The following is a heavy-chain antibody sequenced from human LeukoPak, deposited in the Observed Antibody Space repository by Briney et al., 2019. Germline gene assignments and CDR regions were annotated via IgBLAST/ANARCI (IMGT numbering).Heavy chain of an antibody. J-gene: IGHJ5*02. CDR3: AGGSNYNWFDP. D-gene: IGHD4-11*01. V-gene: IGHV4-31*03. CDR1: GGSITSGGYY. Sequence: SQTLSLTCSVSGGSITSGGYYCSWIRQHPGKGLEWIEYIYYSGSTYYNPSLKSRVTISVDTSKNQFSLTLSSVTAADTAVYYCAGGSNYNWFDPWGQGTLVTVSS. CDR2: IYYSGST.